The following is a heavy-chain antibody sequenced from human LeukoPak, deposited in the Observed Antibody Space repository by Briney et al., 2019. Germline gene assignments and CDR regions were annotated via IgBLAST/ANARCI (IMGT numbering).Heavy chain of an antibody. CDR3: ARGPRAGPAARPFDY. CDR2: INPNSGGT. Sequence: ASVKVSCKASGYTFTGYYMHWVRQAPGQGLEWMGWINPNSGGTNYAQKFQGRVTMTRDTSISTAYMELSRLRSDDTAVYYCARGPRAGPAARPFDYWGQGTLVTVSS. V-gene: IGHV1-2*02. D-gene: IGHD6-6*01. CDR1: GYTFTGYY. J-gene: IGHJ4*02.